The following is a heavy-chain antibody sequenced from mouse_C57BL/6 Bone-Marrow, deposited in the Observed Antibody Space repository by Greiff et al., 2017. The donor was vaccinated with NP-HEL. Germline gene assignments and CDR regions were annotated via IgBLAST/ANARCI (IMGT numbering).Heavy chain of an antibody. J-gene: IGHJ4*01. CDR2: IYPGDGDT. Sequence: QVQLQQSGPELVKPGASVKISCKASGYAFSSSWMNWVKQRPGKGLEWIGRIYPGDGDTNYNGKFKGKATLTADKSSSTAYMQLSSLTSEDSAVYFCAPLLLRGDYWGQGTSVTVSS. CDR1: GYAFSSSW. CDR3: APLLLRGDY. D-gene: IGHD1-1*01. V-gene: IGHV1-82*01.